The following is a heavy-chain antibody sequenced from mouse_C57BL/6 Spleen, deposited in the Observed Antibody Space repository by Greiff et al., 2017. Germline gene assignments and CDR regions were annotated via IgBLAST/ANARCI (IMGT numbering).Heavy chain of an antibody. CDR1: GFTFSSYA. CDR3: TRITTVEAPFAY. Sequence: EVQRVESGEGLVKPGGSLKLSCAASGFTFSSYAMSWVRQTPEKRLEWVAYISSGGDYIYYADTVKGRFTISRDNARNTLYLQMSSLKSEDTAMYYCTRITTVEAPFAYWGQGTLVTVSA. D-gene: IGHD1-1*01. CDR2: ISSGGDYI. J-gene: IGHJ3*01. V-gene: IGHV5-9-1*02.